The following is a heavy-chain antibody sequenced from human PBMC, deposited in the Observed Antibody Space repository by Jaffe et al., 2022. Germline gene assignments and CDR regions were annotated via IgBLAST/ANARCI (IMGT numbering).Heavy chain of an antibody. CDR3: ARGLIMITFGGALGGAFDI. CDR1: GYTFTSYA. CDR2: INAGNGNT. J-gene: IGHJ3*02. D-gene: IGHD3-16*01. Sequence: QVQLVQSGAEVKKPGASVKVSCKASGYTFTSYAMHWVRQAPGQRLEWMGWINAGNGNTKYSQKFQGRVTITRDTSASTAYMELSSLRSEDTAVYYCARGLIMITFGGALGGAFDIWGQGTMVTVSS. V-gene: IGHV1-3*01.